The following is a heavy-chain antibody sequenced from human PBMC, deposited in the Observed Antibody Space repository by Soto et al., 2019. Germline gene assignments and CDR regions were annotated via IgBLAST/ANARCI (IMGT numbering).Heavy chain of an antibody. CDR1: GFTFSSFW. Sequence: GGSLRLSCAASGFTFSSFWMSWVRQAPGKGLEWLANIKEDGSSKYYVDSVQGGFTISRDNAKNSLYRQMNSLRAEDTALYYCAKDRPRRTSGYYFDYRGQGTPVTVSS. J-gene: IGHJ4*02. V-gene: IGHV3-7*05. D-gene: IGHD1-1*01. CDR3: AKDRPRRTSGYYFDY. CDR2: IKEDGSSK.